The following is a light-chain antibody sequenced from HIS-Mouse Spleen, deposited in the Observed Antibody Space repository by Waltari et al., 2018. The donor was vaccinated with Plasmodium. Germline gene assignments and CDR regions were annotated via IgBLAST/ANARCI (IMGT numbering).Light chain of an antibody. CDR3: QQYYSTPPYT. V-gene: IGKV4-1*01. J-gene: IGKJ2*01. Sequence: DIVMTQSPDSLAVSLGESATINCKSSQGVLYSSNNKNYLAWYQQKPGQPPKLLIYWASTRESGVPDRFSSSGSGTDFTLTISSLQAEDVAVYYCQQYYSTPPYTFGQGTKLEIK. CDR2: WAS. CDR1: QGVLYSSNNKNY.